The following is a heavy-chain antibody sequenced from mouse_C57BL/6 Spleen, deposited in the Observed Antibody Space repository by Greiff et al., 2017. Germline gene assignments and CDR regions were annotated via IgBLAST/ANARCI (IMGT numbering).Heavy chain of an antibody. CDR1: GFSLTSYG. J-gene: IGHJ4*01. D-gene: IGHD4-1*02. V-gene: IGHV2-6-1*01. CDR2: IWSDGST. CDR3: ARHGQLGRPFAKDY. Sequence: QVQLQQSGPGLVAPSQSLSITCTVSGFSLTSYGVHWVRQPPGKGLEWLVVIWSDGSTTYNSALKSRLSIREDHSKRQVFIKRNSHQTEDTAVYYCARHGQLGRPFAKDYWGQGTSGTVSS.